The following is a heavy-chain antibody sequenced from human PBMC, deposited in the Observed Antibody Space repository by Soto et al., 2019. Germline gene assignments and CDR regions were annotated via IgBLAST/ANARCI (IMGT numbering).Heavy chain of an antibody. D-gene: IGHD6-13*01. V-gene: IGHV1-8*01. CDR1: GYTFTSYD. CDR3: ARERSAACTGWLDP. CDR2: MNPNSGNT. Sequence: QVQLVQSGAEVKKPGASVKVSCKASGYTFTSYDINWVRQATGQGLEWMGWMNPNSGNTAYAQKFQGRVTMPRNTSISTAYVELRSLRSEDTAVYYCARERSAACTGWLDPWGQGPLVTVSS. J-gene: IGHJ5*02.